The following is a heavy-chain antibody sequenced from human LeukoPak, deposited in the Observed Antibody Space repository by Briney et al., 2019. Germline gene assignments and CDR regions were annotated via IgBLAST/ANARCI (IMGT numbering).Heavy chain of an antibody. J-gene: IGHJ3*02. CDR3: ASRTVAGAFDI. Sequence: SETLSLTCTVSGGSISSYYWSWIRQPPGKGLEWIGYIYYSGSTNYNPSLKSRDTISVDTSKNQFSLKLSSVTAADTAVYYCASRTVAGAFDIWGQGTMVTVSS. V-gene: IGHV4-59*01. CDR1: GGSISSYY. D-gene: IGHD6-19*01. CDR2: IYYSGST.